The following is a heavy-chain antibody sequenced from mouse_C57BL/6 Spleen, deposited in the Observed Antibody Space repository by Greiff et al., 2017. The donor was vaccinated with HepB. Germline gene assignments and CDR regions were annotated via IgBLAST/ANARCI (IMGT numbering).Heavy chain of an antibody. D-gene: IGHD4-1*01. CDR3: ASLGGGVYWYFDV. Sequence: EVKLQESGPGLVKPSQSLSLTCSVTGYSITSGYYWNWIRQFPGNKLEWMGYISYDGSNNYNPSLKNRISITRDTSKNQFFLKLNSVTTEDTATYYCASLGGGVYWYFDVWGTGTTVTVSS. CDR2: ISYDGSN. J-gene: IGHJ1*03. CDR1: GYSITSGYY. V-gene: IGHV3-6*01.